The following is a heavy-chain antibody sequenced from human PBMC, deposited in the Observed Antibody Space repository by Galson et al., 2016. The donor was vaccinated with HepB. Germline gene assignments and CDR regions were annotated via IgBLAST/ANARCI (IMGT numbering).Heavy chain of an antibody. Sequence: SLRLSCAGSGFKIDDYAMHWVRQGPGKGLEWVSGISWNDKTLGHADSVKGRFAVSRDNAKNSLYLEINSLRIEDTALYFCGKDRGGGYCPTPSCFAFDLWGQGTMVTVSS. CDR2: ISWNDKTL. D-gene: IGHD2-2*01. J-gene: IGHJ3*01. V-gene: IGHV3-9*01. CDR3: GKDRGGGYCPTPSCFAFDL. CDR1: GFKIDDYA.